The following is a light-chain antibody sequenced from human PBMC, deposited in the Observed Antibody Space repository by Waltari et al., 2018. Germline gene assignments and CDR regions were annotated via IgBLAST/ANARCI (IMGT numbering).Light chain of an antibody. J-gene: IGKJ1*01. V-gene: IGKV3-11*01. CDR1: QSVSSY. CDR2: DAS. Sequence: EIVLTQSPATLSLSPGERATLSCRASQSVSSYLAWYQQKPGQAPRLLIYDASSRATGIPARFSGSGSGTDFTLTISSLEPEDFAVDYCQQRSNWLWTFGQGTKVEIK. CDR3: QQRSNWLWT.